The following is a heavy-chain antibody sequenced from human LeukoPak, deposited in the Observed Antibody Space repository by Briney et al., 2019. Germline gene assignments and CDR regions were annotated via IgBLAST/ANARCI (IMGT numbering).Heavy chain of an antibody. J-gene: IGHJ4*02. CDR3: ARHLGVGGATSHY. CDR1: GGSISSSSYY. D-gene: IGHD1-26*01. V-gene: IGHV4-39*01. Sequence: SETLSLTCTVSGGSISSSSYYWGWIRQPPGKGLEWIGSIYYSGSTYYNPALKSRVTISVDTSKNQFSLKLSSVTAAVTAVYYCARHLGVGGATSHYWGQGTLVTVSS. CDR2: IYYSGST.